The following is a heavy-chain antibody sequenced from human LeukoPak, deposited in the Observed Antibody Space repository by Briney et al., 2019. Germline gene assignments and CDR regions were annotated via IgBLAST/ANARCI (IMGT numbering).Heavy chain of an antibody. V-gene: IGHV1-69*13. CDR2: IIPILGTA. Sequence: SVEVSCKASGYTFTGYYMHWVRQAPGQGLEWMGGIIPILGTANYAQKFQGRVTITADESTSTAYMKLSSLRSEDTAVYYCARAVRGGDHPNWGQGTLVTVSS. J-gene: IGHJ4*02. CDR1: GYTFTGYY. D-gene: IGHD2-21*02. CDR3: ARAVRGGDHPN.